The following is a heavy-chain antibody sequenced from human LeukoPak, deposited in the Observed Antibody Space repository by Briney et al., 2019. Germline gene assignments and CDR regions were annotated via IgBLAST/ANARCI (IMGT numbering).Heavy chain of an antibody. CDR1: GYTFTSYG. D-gene: IGHD3-22*01. Sequence: ASVKVSCKASGYTFTSYGISWVRQAPGQGLEWMGWISAYNGNTNYAQKLQGRVTMTTDTSTSTAYMELRSLRSDDTAVYYCARDVDYYDSSGHPKSYYYYYGMDVWGQGTTVTVSS. V-gene: IGHV1-18*01. CDR3: ARDVDYYDSSGHPKSYYYYYGMDV. J-gene: IGHJ6*02. CDR2: ISAYNGNT.